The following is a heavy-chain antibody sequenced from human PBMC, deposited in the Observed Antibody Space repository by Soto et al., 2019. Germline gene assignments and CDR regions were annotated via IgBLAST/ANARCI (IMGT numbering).Heavy chain of an antibody. CDR3: ARDSPDVVPTV. CDR1: GGSISSYY. J-gene: IGHJ4*02. D-gene: IGHD2-2*01. Sequence: ASETLSLTCTVSGGSISSYYWSWIRQPPGKGLEWIGYIYYSGSTNYNPSLKSRVTISVDTSKNQFSLKLSSVTAADTAVYYCARDSPDVVPTVWGQGTLVTVSS. CDR2: IYYSGST. V-gene: IGHV4-59*01.